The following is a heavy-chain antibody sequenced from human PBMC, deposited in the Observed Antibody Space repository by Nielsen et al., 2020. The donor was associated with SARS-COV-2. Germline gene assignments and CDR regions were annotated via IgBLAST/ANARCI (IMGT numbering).Heavy chain of an antibody. V-gene: IGHV4-31*03. CDR1: GGSISSGGYY. D-gene: IGHD3-3*01. CDR3: ARHEGAITIFGVVIIKYFDL. Sequence: SETLSFTCTVPGGSISSGGYYWSWIRQHPGKGLEWIGYIYYSGSTYYNPSLKSRVTISVDTTKNQFSLKLSSVTAADTAVYYCARHEGAITIFGVVIIKYFDLWGRGTLVTVSS. J-gene: IGHJ2*01. CDR2: IYYSGST.